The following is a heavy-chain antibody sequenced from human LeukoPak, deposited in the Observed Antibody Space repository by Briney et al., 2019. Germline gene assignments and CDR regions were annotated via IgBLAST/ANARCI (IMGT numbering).Heavy chain of an antibody. J-gene: IGHJ4*02. D-gene: IGHD2-15*01. V-gene: IGHV1-46*01. CDR3: ARAGYCNGGSCYTFDY. CDR2: INPSGGST. CDR1: GYTFTSYY. Sequence: ASVKVSCKASGYTFTSYYMHWVRQAPGQGLEWMGIINPSGGSTSYAQKFQGRVTITRDTSASTAYMELSSLRSEDTAVYYCARAGYCNGGSCYTFDYWGQGTLVTVSS.